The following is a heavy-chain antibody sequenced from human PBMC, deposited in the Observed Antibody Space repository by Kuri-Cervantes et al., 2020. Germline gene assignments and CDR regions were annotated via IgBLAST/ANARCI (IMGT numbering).Heavy chain of an antibody. CDR2: IKQDGSEK. CDR3: AKAGLRLGMSDYFDY. D-gene: IGHD3-16*01. V-gene: IGHV3-7*03. Sequence: GGSLRLSCAASGFTFSSYWMSWVRQAPGKGLEWVANIKQDGSEKYYVDSVKGRFTISRDNAKKSLYLQMNSLRVEDTALYYCAKAGLRLGMSDYFDYWGQGTLVTVSS. J-gene: IGHJ4*02. CDR1: GFTFSSYW.